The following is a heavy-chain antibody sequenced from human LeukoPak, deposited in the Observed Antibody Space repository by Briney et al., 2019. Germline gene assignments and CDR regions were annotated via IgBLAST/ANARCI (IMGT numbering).Heavy chain of an antibody. CDR2: IIPIFVTA. CDR3: ARLSSIAARGEWFDP. D-gene: IGHD6-6*01. J-gene: IGHJ5*02. Sequence: SVKVSCKASVGTFSSYAISWVRQAPGQRREWMGGIIPIFVTANYAQKFQGRVTITADESTRTAYMELSRLRSEDTAVYYCARLSSIAARGEWFDPWGQGTLVTVSS. V-gene: IGHV1-69*13. CDR1: VGTFSSYA.